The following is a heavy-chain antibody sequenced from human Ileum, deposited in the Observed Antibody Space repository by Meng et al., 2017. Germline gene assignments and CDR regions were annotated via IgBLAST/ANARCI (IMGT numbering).Heavy chain of an antibody. D-gene: IGHD3-10*01. V-gene: IGHV4-31*03. J-gene: IGHJ5*02. CDR1: GVSISRGFYH. Sequence: SGPGSVNPSPPLSLTCTASGVSISRGFYHWNWIRQHPGKGLEWIGSIYYSGTIYYNPSLKSRVTISLDTSKNQFSLNLSSVTAADTAVYYCARDRFSSGSSNWFDPWGQGTLVTVSS. CDR2: IYYSGTI. CDR3: ARDRFSSGSSNWFDP.